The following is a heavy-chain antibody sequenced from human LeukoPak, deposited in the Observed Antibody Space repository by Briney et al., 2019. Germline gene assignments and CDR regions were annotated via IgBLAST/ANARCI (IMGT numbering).Heavy chain of an antibody. D-gene: IGHD2-2*02. CDR2: ITSNGGST. V-gene: IGHV3-64*01. J-gene: IGHJ4*02. CDR1: GFTFSTNA. CDR3: AREYCSGTSCHITIDY. Sequence: PGGSLRLSCAASGFTFSTNAMHWVRQAPGKGLEYVSAITSNGGSTYYANSVKGRFTISRDNSKNTLYLQMGSLRPEDMAVYYCAREYCSGTSCHITIDYWGQGTLVTVSS.